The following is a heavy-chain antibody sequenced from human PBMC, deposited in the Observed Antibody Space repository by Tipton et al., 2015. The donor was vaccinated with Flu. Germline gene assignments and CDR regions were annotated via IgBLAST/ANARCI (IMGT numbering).Heavy chain of an antibody. CDR1: GGSITSSRYY. J-gene: IGHJ4*02. CDR3: ARSSTRGESDF. Sequence: TLSLTCTVSGGSITSSRYYWGWIRQPPGKGLEWIGSIYYSGKTDYKPSLKSRVIISVDTSKNQLSLNLISVTAADTAVFYCARSSTRGESDFWGQGILVTVSS. CDR2: IYYSGKT. D-gene: IGHD3-16*01. V-gene: IGHV4-39*01.